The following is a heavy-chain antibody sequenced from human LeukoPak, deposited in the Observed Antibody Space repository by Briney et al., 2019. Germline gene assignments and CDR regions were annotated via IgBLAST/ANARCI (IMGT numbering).Heavy chain of an antibody. CDR2: ISSSSSTI. Sequence: GGSLRLSCAASGFTFSSHSMNWVRQAPGKGLEWVSYISSSSSTIYYADSVKGRFTISRDNAKNSLYLQMNSLRAEDTAIYYCAKVWDSTGYYYYFDQWGQGTLVTVSS. J-gene: IGHJ4*02. CDR1: GFTFSSHS. D-gene: IGHD3-22*01. CDR3: AKVWDSTGYYYYFDQ. V-gene: IGHV3-48*01.